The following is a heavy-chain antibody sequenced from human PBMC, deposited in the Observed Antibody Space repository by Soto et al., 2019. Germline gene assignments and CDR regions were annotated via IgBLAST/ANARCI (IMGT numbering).Heavy chain of an antibody. CDR3: ARGPYYDILTGYSAAFDI. CDR2: INHRGTA. D-gene: IGHD3-9*01. CDR1: VGSFSGYG. V-gene: IGHV4-34*01. J-gene: IGHJ3*02. Sequence: PSETLSLTCAVYVGSFSGYGWSWIRQPPGKGLEWIAEINHRGTANYNPSLRSRVTISVDTSKNQFSLNVTSVTAADTAVYYCARGPYYDILTGYSAAFDIWGQGKMVTFSS.